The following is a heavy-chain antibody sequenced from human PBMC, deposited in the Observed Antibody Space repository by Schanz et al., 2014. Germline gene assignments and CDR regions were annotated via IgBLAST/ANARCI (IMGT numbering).Heavy chain of an antibody. CDR2: ISYDGRHK. Sequence: QVQLVESGGGVVQPGRSLRLSCAASGFTFSGYGMHWVRQAPGKGLEWVAIISYDGRHKNYADSVKGRFTISRDNSKNTLHLQMNSLRVEDTAVYYCAKDRIPMVRGGDYGMDVWGQGTTITVSS. CDR1: GFTFSGYG. V-gene: IGHV3-30*18. CDR3: AKDRIPMVRGGDYGMDV. D-gene: IGHD3-10*01. J-gene: IGHJ6*02.